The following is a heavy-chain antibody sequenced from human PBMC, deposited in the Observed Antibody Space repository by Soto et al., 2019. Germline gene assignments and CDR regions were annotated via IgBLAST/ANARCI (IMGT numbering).Heavy chain of an antibody. CDR1: GGSISSFY. D-gene: IGHD6-13*01. CDR3: TRGSSWWDY. J-gene: IGHJ4*02. CDR2: IYSGGRN. V-gene: IGHV4-4*07. Sequence: SETLSLTCTVSGGSISSFYWSWIRQPAGKGLEWIGRIYSGGRNNYNPSLKSRVTMSVDTSKNQFSLRLSSVTAAGPAMYYCTRGSSWWDYWGQGTRVTVSS.